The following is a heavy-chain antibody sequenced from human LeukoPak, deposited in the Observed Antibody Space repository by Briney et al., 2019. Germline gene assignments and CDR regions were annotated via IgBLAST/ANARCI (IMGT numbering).Heavy chain of an antibody. D-gene: IGHD2-21*01. CDR2: ISGSGGST. J-gene: IGHJ5*02. V-gene: IGHV3-23*01. Sequence: GGSLRLSCAASGFTFSSYAMSWVRQAPGKGLEWVSAISGSGGSTYYADSVEGRFTISRDNSKNTLYLQMNSLRAEDTAVYYCAKRSYCGGDCYGRDWFDPWVQGTLVTVSS. CDR1: GFTFSSYA. CDR3: AKRSYCGGDCYGRDWFDP.